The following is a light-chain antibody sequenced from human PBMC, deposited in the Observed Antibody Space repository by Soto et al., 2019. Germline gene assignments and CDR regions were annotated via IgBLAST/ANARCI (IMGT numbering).Light chain of an antibody. CDR1: QSVSSSY. CDR3: KQYGSSPGT. V-gene: IGKV3-20*01. J-gene: IGKJ2*01. CDR2: GAS. Sequence: EIVLTQSPGTLSLSPGERATLSCRASQSVSSSYLAWYQQKPGQAPRLLIYGASSRATGIPDRFSGSESGTDFPLTISRLEPEDFAVYYCKQYGSSPGTFGQGTKLEI.